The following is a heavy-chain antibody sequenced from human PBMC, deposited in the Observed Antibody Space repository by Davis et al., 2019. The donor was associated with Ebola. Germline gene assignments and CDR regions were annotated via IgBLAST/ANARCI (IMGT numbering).Heavy chain of an antibody. CDR2: INPNSGGT. Sequence: ASVKVSCKASGYTFTGYYMHWVRQAPGQGLEWMGWINPNSGGTNYAQKFQGRVTMTRDTSISTAYMELSRLRSDDTAVYYCARVDLYSYGYYYGMDVWGQGTTVTVSS. CDR1: GYTFTGYY. CDR3: ARVDLYSYGYYYGMDV. V-gene: IGHV1-2*02. J-gene: IGHJ6*02. D-gene: IGHD5-18*01.